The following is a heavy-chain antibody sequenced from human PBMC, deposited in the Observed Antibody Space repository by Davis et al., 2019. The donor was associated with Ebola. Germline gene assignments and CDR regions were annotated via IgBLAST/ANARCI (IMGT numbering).Heavy chain of an antibody. Sequence: GESLKISCAASGFTFSTYSMSWVRQAPGKGLEWVSSISSDSDYIYYADSAKGRFTISRDISKNTVYLQMNSLRAEDTAVYYCARGDGYNFWDHWGQGILVTVSS. CDR2: ISSDSDYI. CDR1: GFTFSTYS. CDR3: ARGDGYNFWDH. D-gene: IGHD5-24*01. V-gene: IGHV3-21*04. J-gene: IGHJ4*02.